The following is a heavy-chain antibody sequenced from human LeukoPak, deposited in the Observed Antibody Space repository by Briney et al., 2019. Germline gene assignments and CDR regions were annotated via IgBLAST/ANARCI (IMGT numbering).Heavy chain of an antibody. D-gene: IGHD1-1*01. CDR1: GFTFSSYA. CDR2: ISYDGSNK. V-gene: IGHV3-30-3*01. J-gene: IGHJ3*02. Sequence: GSLRLSCAASGFTFSSYAMHWVRQAPGKGLEWVAVISYDGSNKYYADSVKGRFTISRDNSKNTLYLQMNSLRAEDTAVYYCARDQGNWNRDAFDIWGQGTMVTVSS. CDR3: ARDQGNWNRDAFDI.